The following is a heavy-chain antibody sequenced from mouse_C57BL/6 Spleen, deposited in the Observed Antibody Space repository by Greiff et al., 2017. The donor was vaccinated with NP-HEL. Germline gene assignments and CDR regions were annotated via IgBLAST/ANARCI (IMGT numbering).Heavy chain of an antibody. CDR2: IYPGSGST. CDR1: GYTFTSYW. D-gene: IGHD1-1*01. V-gene: IGHV1-55*01. Sequence: QVQLQQPGAELVKPGASVKMSCKASGYTFTSYWITWVKQRPGQGLEWIGDIYPGSGSTNYNEKFKSKATLTVDTSSSTAYMQLSSLTSEDSAVYYCARTFITTVVAGGNYFDYWGQGTTLTVSS. CDR3: ARTFITTVVAGGNYFDY. J-gene: IGHJ2*01.